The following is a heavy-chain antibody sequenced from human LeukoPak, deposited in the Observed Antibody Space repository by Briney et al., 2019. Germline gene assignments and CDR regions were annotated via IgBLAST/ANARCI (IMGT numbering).Heavy chain of an antibody. CDR3: ARGATKWLGAFDI. D-gene: IGHD6-19*01. J-gene: IGHJ3*02. V-gene: IGHV3-53*01. CDR2: IYSGGST. CDR1: GFIFSDHY. Sequence: PGGSLRLSCVVSGFIFSDHYMSWVRQAPGKGLEWVSVIYSGGSTYYADSVKGRFTISRDNSKNTLYLQMNSLRAEDTAVYYCARGATKWLGAFDIWGQGTMVTVSS.